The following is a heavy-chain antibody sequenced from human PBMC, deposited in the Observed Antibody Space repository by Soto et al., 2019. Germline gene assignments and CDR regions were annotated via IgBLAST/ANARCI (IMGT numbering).Heavy chain of an antibody. J-gene: IGHJ6*02. CDR1: GGSFSGYY. V-gene: IGHV4-34*01. D-gene: IGHD3-22*01. CDR3: ARGPAYYYDSSGYYYSYYYYGMDV. Sequence: SETLSLTCAVYGGSFSGYYWSWIRQPPGKGLEWIGEINHSGSTNYNPSLKSRVTISVDTSKNQFSLKLSSVTAADTAVYYCARGPAYYYDSSGYYYSYYYYGMDVWGQGTTVTVYS. CDR2: INHSGST.